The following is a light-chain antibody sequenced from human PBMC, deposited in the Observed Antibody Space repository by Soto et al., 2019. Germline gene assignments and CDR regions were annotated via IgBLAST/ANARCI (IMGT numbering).Light chain of an antibody. V-gene: IGKV3-15*01. J-gene: IGKJ1*01. CDR2: GAS. Sequence: EIVMTQSPATLSVSAGERATLSCRASQDISTNLAWYQQKPGQAPQLLIYGASTRATGIPARFSGSGSGTEFTLTISSLQSEDFAVYYCQQYDNWLRTFGQGTKVEIK. CDR1: QDISTN. CDR3: QQYDNWLRT.